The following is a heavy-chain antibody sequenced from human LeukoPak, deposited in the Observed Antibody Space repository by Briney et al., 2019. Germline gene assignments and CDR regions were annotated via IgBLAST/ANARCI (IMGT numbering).Heavy chain of an antibody. J-gene: IGHJ4*02. CDR1: ACTFTTCG. V-gene: IGHV1-18*01. Sequence: AAVKVSCKASACTFTTCGIIGVRQAPGQEVEGMVWSSAYNGNTNYAQKLQGRVTMTTDTSTSTAYMELRSMRSDDPAVYYCARVEGSHGLRFLEWLLSGRSYFDYWGQGTLVTVSS. D-gene: IGHD3-3*01. CDR3: ARVEGSHGLRFLEWLLSGRSYFDY. CDR2: SSAYNGNT.